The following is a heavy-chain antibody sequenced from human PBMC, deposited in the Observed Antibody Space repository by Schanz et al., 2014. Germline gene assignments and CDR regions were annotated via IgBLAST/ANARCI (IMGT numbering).Heavy chain of an antibody. CDR1: GFNFANHA. CDR2: ISSDGSKK. V-gene: IGHV3-30*03. J-gene: IGHJ4*02. D-gene: IGHD1-26*01. CDR3: ARDSGSHYLVDY. Sequence: QVQLVESGGGVVQPERSLRLSCAASGFNFANHAIHWVRQGQGNGLQWVAVISSDGSKKLYADSVKARFTISRDNSKNSVSLRRDSLRPEDTAVYFCARDSGSHYLVDYWGQGTLVTVSS.